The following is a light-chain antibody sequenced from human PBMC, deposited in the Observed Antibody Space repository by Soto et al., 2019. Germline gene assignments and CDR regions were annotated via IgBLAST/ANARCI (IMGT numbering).Light chain of an antibody. J-gene: IGKJ5*01. CDR3: QQYTSSLIT. Sequence: EIVLTQSPGTLSLSPGERATLSCRASQSVSNNYLAWYQQKPGQAPRLVIYGASNRATGIPDRFSASGSGTDFTLTIGRLEPEDFAVYYCQQYTSSLITFGQGTRLEI. V-gene: IGKV3-20*01. CDR2: GAS. CDR1: QSVSNNY.